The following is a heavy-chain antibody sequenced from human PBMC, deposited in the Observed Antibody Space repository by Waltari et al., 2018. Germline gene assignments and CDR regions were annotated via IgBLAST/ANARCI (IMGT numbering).Heavy chain of an antibody. V-gene: IGHV1-69*12. CDR1: GGTFGTYA. CDR2: VIPIFGTP. CDR3: AEREIGYAFDI. D-gene: IGHD1-26*01. J-gene: IGHJ3*02. Sequence: QVQLVQSGAEVQQPGASVKVSCKASGGTFGTYAITWVRQAPGQGLGWMGGVIPIFGTPNYAPKFQGGVTVSAEPSTSTAYLEVRRLISEDTAVYYCAEREIGYAFDIWGHGTMVTVSS.